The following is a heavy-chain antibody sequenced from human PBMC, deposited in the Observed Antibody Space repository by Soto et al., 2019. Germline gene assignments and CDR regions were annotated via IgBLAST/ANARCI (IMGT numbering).Heavy chain of an antibody. V-gene: IGHV4-39*01. J-gene: IGHJ5*02. Sequence: SETLSVTCTVSGGSISSISYFWGWIRQPPGKGLEWIGSIYYSGSPYYNPSLNSRVTVSVDTSKNQFSLKLSSVTAADTAVYYCARHPSDFWFDPWGQGTLVTVSS. D-gene: IGHD2-21*02. CDR2: IYYSGSP. CDR1: GGSISSISYF. CDR3: ARHPSDFWFDP.